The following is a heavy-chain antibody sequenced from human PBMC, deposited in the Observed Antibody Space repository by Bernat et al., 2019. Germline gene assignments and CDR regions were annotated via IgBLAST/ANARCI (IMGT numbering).Heavy chain of an antibody. CDR3: ASKRPLGYCSSTRCYSPWFDP. CDR1: GGSISSSNW. D-gene: IGHD2-2*01. Sequence: QVQLQESGPGLVKPSGTLSLTCAVSGGSISSSNWWSWVRQPPGKGLEWIGEIYHSGSTNYNPSLKSRVTISVDKSKNQFSLKLSSVTAADTAVYYCASKRPLGYCSSTRCYSPWFDPWGQGTLVTVSS. J-gene: IGHJ5*02. V-gene: IGHV4-4*02. CDR2: IYHSGST.